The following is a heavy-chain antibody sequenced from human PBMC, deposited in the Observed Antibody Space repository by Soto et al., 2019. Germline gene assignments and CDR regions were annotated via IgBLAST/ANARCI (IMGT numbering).Heavy chain of an antibody. Sequence: QVQLVESGGGVVQPGRSLRLSCAASGFTFSSYGMHWVRQAPGKGLEWVARISYDGSKKVYADSVKGRFTISRDNSKDTLYLQVNSLRAEDTAVFYCAKEQYRGSSFHYWGQGTLVTVS. D-gene: IGHD2-15*01. CDR1: GFTFSSYG. CDR2: ISYDGSKK. V-gene: IGHV3-30*18. J-gene: IGHJ4*02. CDR3: AKEQYRGSSFHY.